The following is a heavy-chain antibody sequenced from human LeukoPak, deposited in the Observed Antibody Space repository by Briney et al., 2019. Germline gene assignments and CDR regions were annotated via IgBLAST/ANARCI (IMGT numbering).Heavy chain of an antibody. J-gene: IGHJ4*02. CDR3: ARIVVVIMGLDY. Sequence: PSETLSLTCTVSGGSISSSGYYWGWIRQPPGKGLEWIGSIYYSGSTYYNPSLKSRVTISVDTSKNQFSLKLSSVTAADTAVYYCARIVVVIMGLDYWGQGTLVTVSS. CDR2: IYYSGST. V-gene: IGHV4-39*01. D-gene: IGHD3-22*01. CDR1: GGSISSSGYY.